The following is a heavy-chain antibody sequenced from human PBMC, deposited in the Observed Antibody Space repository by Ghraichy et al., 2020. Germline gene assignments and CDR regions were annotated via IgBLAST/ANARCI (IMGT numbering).Heavy chain of an antibody. D-gene: IGHD2-21*02. CDR1: GGSISSSSYY. CDR2: IHYSEST. Sequence: SETLSLTCTVSGGSISSSSYYWGWIRQPPGKGLEWIGSIHYSESTYYNPSLKSRVTISVDTSKNQFSLKLSSVTAADTAVYYCARHIVVVTAIVAYYYYGMDVWGQGTTVTVSS. J-gene: IGHJ6*02. V-gene: IGHV4-39*01. CDR3: ARHIVVVTAIVAYYYYGMDV.